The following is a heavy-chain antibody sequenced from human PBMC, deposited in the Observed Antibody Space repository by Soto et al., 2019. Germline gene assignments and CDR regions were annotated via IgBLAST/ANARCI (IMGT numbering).Heavy chain of an antibody. J-gene: IGHJ6*02. CDR1: GDSVSSNSAA. V-gene: IGHV6-1*01. Sequence: SQTLSLTCAISGDSVSSNSAAWNWIRQSPSRGLEWLGRTYYRSKWYNDYAVSVKSRITINPDTSKNQFSLQLNSVTPEDTAAYYCARDRGDDFWSGGWDYYGMDVWGQGTTVTVSS. D-gene: IGHD3-3*01. CDR3: ARDRGDDFWSGGWDYYGMDV. CDR2: TYYRSKWYN.